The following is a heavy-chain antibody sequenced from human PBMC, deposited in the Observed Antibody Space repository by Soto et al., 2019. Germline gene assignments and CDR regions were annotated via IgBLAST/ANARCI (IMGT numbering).Heavy chain of an antibody. CDR2: ISYDGSNK. CDR1: GFTFSSYA. D-gene: IGHD3-22*01. V-gene: IGHV3-30-3*01. CDR3: ASVYDSSGYYRVGAFDS. Sequence: PGGTLRLSCAASGFTFSSYALHWVRQAPGKGLEWVAVISYDGSNKYYADSVKGRFTVSRDNSKNTLYLQMNSLRAEDTAVYYCASVYDSSGYYRVGAFDSWGQGTMVTVSS. J-gene: IGHJ3*02.